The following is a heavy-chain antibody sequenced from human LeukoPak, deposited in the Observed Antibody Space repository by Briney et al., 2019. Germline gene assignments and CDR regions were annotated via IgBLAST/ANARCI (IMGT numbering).Heavy chain of an antibody. CDR1: GFTFSSYS. Sequence: PGGSLRLSCAASGFTFSSYSMNWVRQAPGKGLEWGSYISGSSGTIYYADSVKGRFTISRDNSKNTVFLQMNSLRGEDTAVYYCVRDFSGKWSLEYWGQGTLVTVSS. D-gene: IGHD6-25*01. CDR2: ISGSSGTI. J-gene: IGHJ4*02. V-gene: IGHV3-48*01. CDR3: VRDFSGKWSLEY.